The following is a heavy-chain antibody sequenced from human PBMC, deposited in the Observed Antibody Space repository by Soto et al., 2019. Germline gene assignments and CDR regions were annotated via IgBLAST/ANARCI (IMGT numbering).Heavy chain of an antibody. J-gene: IGHJ2*01. CDR2: IIPIFGTA. Sequence: QVQLVQSGAEVTKPGSSVKVSCKASGGTFSSYAISWVRQALGQGLEWMGGIIPIFGTANYAQKVQGRVTITANESTSTAGMELSSMRSEDTAVYYCASPTWGGSSWYGPGDFLFDLWGRGTLVTVSS. D-gene: IGHD6-13*01. V-gene: IGHV1-69*01. CDR3: ASPTWGGSSWYGPGDFLFDL. CDR1: GGTFSSYA.